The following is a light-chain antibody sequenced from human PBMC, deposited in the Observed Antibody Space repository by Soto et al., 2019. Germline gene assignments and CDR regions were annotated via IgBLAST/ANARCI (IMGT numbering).Light chain of an antibody. CDR2: AAS. CDR3: QQSHSAPFT. Sequence: DIQMTQSPFSLSASLGDRVIITCRASQSISDYLNWYQQKPGKGPKLLIFAASSLQVGVPSRFSGSGSGTDFTLTISSLQPEDFATYFCQQSHSAPFTFGPGTTVDIK. CDR1: QSISDY. V-gene: IGKV1-39*01. J-gene: IGKJ3*01.